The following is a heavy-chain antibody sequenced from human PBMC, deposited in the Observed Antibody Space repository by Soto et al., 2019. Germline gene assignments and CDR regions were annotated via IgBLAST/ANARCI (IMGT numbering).Heavy chain of an antibody. CDR1: GFTLSTYG. J-gene: IGHJ4*02. CDR3: ARDGDSGIDY. V-gene: IGHV3-33*01. D-gene: IGHD6-19*01. Sequence: QVQLVESGGGVVQPGRSLRLSCAVSGFTLSTYGVHWFRQVPGKGLEWVAVIWYDGSKKDYADSVKGRFTISRDVSKNTLYLQLNSLTTDDTAVYYCARDGDSGIDYWGQGTLVTVSS. CDR2: IWYDGSKK.